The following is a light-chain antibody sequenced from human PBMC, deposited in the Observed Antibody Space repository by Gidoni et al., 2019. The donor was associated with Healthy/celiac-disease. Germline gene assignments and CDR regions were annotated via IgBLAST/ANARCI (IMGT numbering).Light chain of an antibody. CDR2: GAS. V-gene: IGKV3-20*01. Sequence: EIVLTQSPGTLSLSRGERATLSCRASQSVSSIYLAWYQQKPGQAPSLLIYGASSRATGIPDMFSGSGAVTDFTLTISRLEPEDFAVYYCQQYGSSPPTFXGXTKVEIK. CDR3: QQYGSSPPT. CDR1: QSVSSIY. J-gene: IGKJ4*01.